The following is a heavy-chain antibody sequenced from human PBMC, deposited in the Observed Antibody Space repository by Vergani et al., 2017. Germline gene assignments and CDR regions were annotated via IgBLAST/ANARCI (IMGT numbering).Heavy chain of an antibody. J-gene: IGHJ6*02. CDR2: IYHSGST. CDR3: ARYTDYYYGMDV. Sequence: QVQLQESGPGLVKPPGTLSLTCAVSGGSISSSNWWSWVRQPPGKGLEWIGEIYHSGSTNYNPSLKSRVTLSVDKSKNQFSLKLSSVTAADTAVYYCARYTDYYYGMDVWGQGTTVTVSS. CDR1: GGSISSSNW. V-gene: IGHV4-4*03.